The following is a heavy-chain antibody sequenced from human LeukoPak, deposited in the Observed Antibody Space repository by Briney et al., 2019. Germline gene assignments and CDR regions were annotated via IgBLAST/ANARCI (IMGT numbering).Heavy chain of an antibody. CDR3: TRNNWGPDY. V-gene: IGHV3-74*01. Sequence: PGGSVRLSCAGSGFTFKSHWMHWVREAPGKGLVWVSRISFDGNTTSYADSVRGRFTISRDNAKNTLYLEMNSLRVEDTAVYYCTRNNWGPDYWGQGTLVTVSS. CDR2: ISFDGNTT. D-gene: IGHD7-27*01. J-gene: IGHJ4*02. CDR1: GFTFKSHW.